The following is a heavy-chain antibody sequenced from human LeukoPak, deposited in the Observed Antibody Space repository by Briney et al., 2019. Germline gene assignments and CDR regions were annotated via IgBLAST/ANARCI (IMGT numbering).Heavy chain of an antibody. Sequence: SETLSLTCTVSGGSISSSSYYWGWIRQPPGKGLEWIGSIYYSGSTYYNPSLKSRVTISVDTSKNQFSLKLSSVTAADTAVYYCARVAGLRSSGWHPHLQSTYYFDYWGQGTLVTVSS. J-gene: IGHJ4*02. CDR1: GGSISSSSYY. V-gene: IGHV4-39*01. D-gene: IGHD6-19*01. CDR3: ARVAGLRSSGWHPHLQSTYYFDY. CDR2: IYYSGST.